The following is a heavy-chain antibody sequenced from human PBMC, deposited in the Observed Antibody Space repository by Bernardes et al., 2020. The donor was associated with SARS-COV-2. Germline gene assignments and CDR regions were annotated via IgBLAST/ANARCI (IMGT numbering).Heavy chain of an antibody. V-gene: IGHV4-34*01. D-gene: IGHD6-6*01. CDR3: ARGGLYSSSSLGLDDY. CDR2: INQSGST. Sequence: SETLSLTCTVYGESFSGYYWTWIRQPPGKGLEWIGQINQSGSTNYNPSLKSRVTISVDTSKNQFSLKLSSVTAADTAVYYCARGGLYSSSSLGLDDYWGQGTLVTVSS. CDR1: GESFSGYY. J-gene: IGHJ4*02.